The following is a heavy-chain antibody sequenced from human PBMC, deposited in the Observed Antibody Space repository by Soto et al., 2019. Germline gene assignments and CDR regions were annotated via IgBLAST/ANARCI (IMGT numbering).Heavy chain of an antibody. CDR2: MYHSGST. D-gene: IGHD2-21*02. Sequence: SETLSLTCAVSGYSFTSGYYWGWVRQPPGKGLEWIGSMYHSGSTYYNPSLKSRVTISVDTSKNQLSLKLSSVTAADTAVYYCARAPSGDYTYYFDYWGQGTLVTVSS. CDR1: GYSFTSGYY. J-gene: IGHJ4*02. V-gene: IGHV4-38-2*01. CDR3: ARAPSGDYTYYFDY.